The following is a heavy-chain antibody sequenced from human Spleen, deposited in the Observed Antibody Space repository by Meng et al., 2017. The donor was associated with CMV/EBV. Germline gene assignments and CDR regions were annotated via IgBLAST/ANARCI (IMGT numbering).Heavy chain of an antibody. J-gene: IGHJ4*02. CDR2: IYPDTGGT. CDR1: GGTFTSYA. CDR3: ARDHNWGPDY. V-gene: IGHV1-2*02. Sequence: ASVKVSCKASGGTFTSYAITWVRQAPGQELEWMGWIYPDTGGTHYSQNFQGRITVTRDTSIRTVYLELNSLRSDDTAMYYCARDHNWGPDYWGQGTLVTVSS. D-gene: IGHD7-27*01.